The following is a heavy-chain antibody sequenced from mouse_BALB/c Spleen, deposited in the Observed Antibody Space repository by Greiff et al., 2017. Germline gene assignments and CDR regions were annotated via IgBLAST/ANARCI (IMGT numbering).Heavy chain of an antibody. CDR3: ARKKSLLAWFAY. D-gene: IGHD6-2*01. CDR1: GYNFTSYW. Sequence: QVQLQHPGAELVKPGTSVKLSCKASGYNFTSYWINWVKLRPGQGLEWIGDIYPGSGSTNYNEKFKSKATLTVDTSSSTAYMQLSSLASEDSALYYCARKKSLLAWFAYWGQGTLVTVSA. J-gene: IGHJ3*01. V-gene: IGHV1-55*01. CDR2: IYPGSGST.